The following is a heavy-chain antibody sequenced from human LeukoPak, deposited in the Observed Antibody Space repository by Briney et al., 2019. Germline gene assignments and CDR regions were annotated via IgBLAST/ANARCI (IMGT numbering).Heavy chain of an antibody. CDR3: GKRELWHGSGEDA. V-gene: IGHV3-23*01. CDR2: ISGSGDRT. Sequence: QSGGSLRLSCAASGFTFSSYAMSWVRQTPGKGLEWVSAISGSGDRTYYAESVKGRFSISRDNSKNTLYLQMHSLRAEDTVVYYCGKRELWHGSGEDAWGQGTTVTVSS. J-gene: IGHJ6*02. D-gene: IGHD3-10*01. CDR1: GFTFSSYA.